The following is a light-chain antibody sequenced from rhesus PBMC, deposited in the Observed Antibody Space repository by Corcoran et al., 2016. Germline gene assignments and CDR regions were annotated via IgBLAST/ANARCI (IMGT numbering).Light chain of an antibody. CDR2: EVS. Sequence: DIVMTQTPPSLPVTPGEPASISCRSSQSLLHSGGKTYLYWYLQKPGQSPQLLIYEVSNRASGVPDRCSGSGSGTDFTLKISRVEAEDVGVYYCMQGVHLRTFGQGTKVEIK. CDR3: MQGVHLRT. CDR1: QSLLHSGGKTY. J-gene: IGKJ1*01. V-gene: IGKV2S15*01.